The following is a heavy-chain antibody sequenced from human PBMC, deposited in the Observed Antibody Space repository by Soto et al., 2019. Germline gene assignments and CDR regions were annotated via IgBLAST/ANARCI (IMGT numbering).Heavy chain of an antibody. J-gene: IGHJ6*02. CDR3: AKGGGDCSGGSCYSTSESGMDV. Sequence: EVQLLESGGGLVQPGGSLRLSCAASGFIFSTYAMNWVRQAPGKGLEWVSIISNVGDSTHNIDYVKGRFNITRDNSKNTLYLQMSSVRAEDTAVYYCAKGGGDCSGGSCYSTSESGMDVWGQGSKVTVSS. D-gene: IGHD2-15*01. CDR1: GFIFSTYA. V-gene: IGHV3-23*01. CDR2: ISNVGDST.